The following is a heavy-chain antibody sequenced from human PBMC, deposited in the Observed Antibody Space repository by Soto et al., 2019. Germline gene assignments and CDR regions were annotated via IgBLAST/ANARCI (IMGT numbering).Heavy chain of an antibody. V-gene: IGHV6-1*01. CDR1: GDSVSSNSAA. CDR2: TYYRSKWYN. J-gene: IGHJ6*02. CDR3: ARNSYGYSGYYYYGMDV. Sequence: PSQTLSLSCAISGDSVSSNSAAWNWIRQSPSRGLEWLGRTYYRSKWYNDYAVSVKSRITINPDTSKNQFSLQLNSVTPEDTAVYYCARNSYGYSGYYYYGMDVWGQGTTVTVSS. D-gene: IGHD5-18*01.